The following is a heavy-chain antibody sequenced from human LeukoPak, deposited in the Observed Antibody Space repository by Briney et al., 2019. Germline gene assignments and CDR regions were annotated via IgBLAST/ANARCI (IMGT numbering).Heavy chain of an antibody. CDR3: ARVLSSGWFDAFDV. CDR1: GFTFSSYG. V-gene: IGHV3-30*02. D-gene: IGHD6-19*01. CDR2: IRYDGSNK. Sequence: GGSLRLSCAASGFTFSSYGMHWVRQAPGKGLEWVAFIRYDGSNKYYADSVKGRFTISRDNSKNTLYLQMNSLRAGDTAVYYCARVLSSGWFDAFDVWGQGTMVTVSS. J-gene: IGHJ3*01.